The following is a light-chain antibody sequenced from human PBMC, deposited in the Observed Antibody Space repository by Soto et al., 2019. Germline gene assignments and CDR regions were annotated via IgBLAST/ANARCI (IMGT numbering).Light chain of an antibody. Sequence: SYELTQPPSVSVALGKTARITCGGDNIGGKSVHWYQQKPGQAPVLVIDYDSDRPSGIPERISGSNSGNTATLTISRVEAGDEADYYCQVWDSSSDHVVFGGGTKVTVL. CDR3: QVWDSSSDHVV. CDR1: NIGGKS. V-gene: IGLV3-21*04. J-gene: IGLJ3*02. CDR2: YDS.